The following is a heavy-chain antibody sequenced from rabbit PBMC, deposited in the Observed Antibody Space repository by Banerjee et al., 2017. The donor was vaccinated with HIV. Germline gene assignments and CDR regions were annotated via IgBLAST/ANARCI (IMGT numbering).Heavy chain of an antibody. Sequence: QSLEESGGDLVQPEGSLTLTCKASGFDLSIYYYMCWVRQAPGKGLEWIACISTRYSGSTWYANWAKGRFTVSKTSSTTVTLQMTSLTAADTATYFCARRTGYAGYAGYGYAFNLRGPGTLVTVS. CDR3: ARRTGYAGYAGYGYAFNL. CDR1: GFDLSIYYY. V-gene: IGHV1S40*01. J-gene: IGHJ4*01. D-gene: IGHD6-1*01. CDR2: ISTRYSGST.